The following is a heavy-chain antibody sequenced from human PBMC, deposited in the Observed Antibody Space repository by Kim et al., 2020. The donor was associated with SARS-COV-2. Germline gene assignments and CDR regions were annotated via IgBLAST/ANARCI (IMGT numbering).Heavy chain of an antibody. CDR3: ASWEDSGYGY. Sequence: NTKYSQKFQGRVTITRDTSASTAYMELSSLRSEDTAVYYCASWEDSGYGYWGQGTLVTVSS. J-gene: IGHJ4*02. CDR2: NT. V-gene: IGHV1-3*01. D-gene: IGHD5-12*01.